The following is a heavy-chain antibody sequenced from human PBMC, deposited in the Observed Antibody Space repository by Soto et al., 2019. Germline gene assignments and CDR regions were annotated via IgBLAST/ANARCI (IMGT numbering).Heavy chain of an antibody. Sequence: QLQLQASGPGLVTPSETLSLTCTVSGGSIDSSIYYWCWISQPQGKGLEWIGSIFYSGHTYYSPSLKRRVTISVDTSTKQFSLKLRSVTAADTAVYYCASPNSGIYRRMDSWGQGTLVTVSS. CDR2: IFYSGHT. CDR3: ASPNSGIYRRMDS. J-gene: IGHJ4*02. CDR1: GGSIDSSIYY. V-gene: IGHV4-39*01. D-gene: IGHD1-26*01.